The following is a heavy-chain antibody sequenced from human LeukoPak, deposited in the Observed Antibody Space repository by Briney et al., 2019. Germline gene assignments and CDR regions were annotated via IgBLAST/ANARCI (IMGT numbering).Heavy chain of an antibody. Sequence: ASVKVSCKTSGYTFTSYDLNWVRQATGQGLEWMGWVNPNSGNTNYAQKLQGRVTMTTDTSTSTAYMELRSLRSDDTAVYYCARDKPGTMRYYYYYYMDVWGKGTTVTISS. V-gene: IGHV1-18*01. CDR2: VNPNSGNT. CDR3: ARDKPGTMRYYYYYYMDV. D-gene: IGHD1-1*01. CDR1: GYTFTSYD. J-gene: IGHJ6*03.